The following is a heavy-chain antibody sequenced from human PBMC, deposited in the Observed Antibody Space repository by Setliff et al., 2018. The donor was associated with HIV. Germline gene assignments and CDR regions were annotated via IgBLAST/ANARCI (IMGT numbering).Heavy chain of an antibody. D-gene: IGHD3-16*01. CDR2: MTIIGTP. J-gene: IGHJ4*02. CDR1: GNTFSSYG. Sequence: SVKVSCKASGNTFSSYGITWVRQAPGQGLEWMGMTIIGTPNYAQEFQGRVTITTDEAANTAYMQLRNLKFGDTATYYCARVVLAPGPPYFDYWGQGTLVTVSS. CDR3: ARVVLAPGPPYFDY. V-gene: IGHV1-69*05.